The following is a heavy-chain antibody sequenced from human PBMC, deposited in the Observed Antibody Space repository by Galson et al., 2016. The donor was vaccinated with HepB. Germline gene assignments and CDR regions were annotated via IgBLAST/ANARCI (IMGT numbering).Heavy chain of an antibody. Sequence: SETLSLTCAVSGGSIHSHTWWSWVRQPPEKGLEWIGEIYHSGSTSYNPSLKSRVTISVDKSKNQFSLNLNSVTAADTAVYYCARGQSVPGSGIYFDSWGQGTLVTGSS. CDR2: IYHSGST. J-gene: IGHJ4*02. CDR1: GGSIHSHTW. CDR3: ARGQSVPGSGIYFDS. D-gene: IGHD6-19*01. V-gene: IGHV4-4*02.